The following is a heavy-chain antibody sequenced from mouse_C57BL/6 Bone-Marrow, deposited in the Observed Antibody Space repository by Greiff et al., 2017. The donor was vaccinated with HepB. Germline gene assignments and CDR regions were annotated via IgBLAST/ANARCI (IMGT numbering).Heavy chain of an antibody. J-gene: IGHJ1*03. CDR2: IDPSDSYT. V-gene: IGHV1-69*01. Sequence: VQLQQPGAELVMPGASVKLSCKASGYTFTSYWMHWVKQRPGQGLEWIGEIDPSDSYTNYNQKFKGKSTLTVDKSSSTAYMQLSSLTSEDSAVYYCARWGDSYWYFEVWGTGTTVTVSS. CDR3: ARWGDSYWYFEV. CDR1: GYTFTSYW.